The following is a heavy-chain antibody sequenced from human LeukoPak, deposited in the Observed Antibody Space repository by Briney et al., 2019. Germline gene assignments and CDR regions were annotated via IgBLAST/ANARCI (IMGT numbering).Heavy chain of an antibody. CDR2: IKRKTDGETT. V-gene: IGHV3-15*01. Sequence: GGSLRLSCAASGFTFNYAWMSWVRQAPGKGLEWVGRIKRKTDGETTDYAAPVKGRFTISRDDSKNTLSLQMNSLKPEDTALYYCTTAPSGYAYMNGWHLDYWGQGALVTVSS. J-gene: IGHJ4*02. CDR3: TTAPSGYAYMNGWHLDY. D-gene: IGHD5-18*01. CDR1: GFTFNYAW.